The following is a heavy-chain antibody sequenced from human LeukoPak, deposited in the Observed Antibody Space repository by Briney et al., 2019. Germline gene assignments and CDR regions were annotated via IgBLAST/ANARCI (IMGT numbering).Heavy chain of an antibody. Sequence: SVKVSCKASGGTFSSYAISWVRQAPGQGLEWMGRIIPILGIANYAQKFQGRVTITADKSTSTAYMELSSLRSEDTAVYYCARGVPADQYFQHWGQGTLVTVSS. CDR2: IIPILGIA. V-gene: IGHV1-69*04. CDR3: ARGVPADQYFQH. J-gene: IGHJ1*01. CDR1: GGTFSSYA.